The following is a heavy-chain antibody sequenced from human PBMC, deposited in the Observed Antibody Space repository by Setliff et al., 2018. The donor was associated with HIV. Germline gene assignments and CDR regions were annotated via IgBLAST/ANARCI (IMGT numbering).Heavy chain of an antibody. CDR3: AAFDSGRDV. V-gene: IGHV4-34*01. J-gene: IGHJ4*02. CDR1: GGSLSSYY. CDR2: IHPTGHI. Sequence: PSETLSLTCVASGGSLSSYYWNWIRQTPGKGLEWIGEIHPTGHINYNPSYKSRVTVSLDTSKIQFSLKLNSVTAADTGVYYCAAFDSGRDVWGQGTLVT. D-gene: IGHD6-19*01.